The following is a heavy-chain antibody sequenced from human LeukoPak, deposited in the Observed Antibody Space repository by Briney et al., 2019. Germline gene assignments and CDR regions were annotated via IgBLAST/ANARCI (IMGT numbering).Heavy chain of an antibody. V-gene: IGHV1-58*02. Sequence: GTSVTVSCKASGFTFTISAMQWVRQARGQRRGWIGWIVVGSGNINYAQKFQERVTITRDMSTSTAYMELSSLRSEDTAVYYCAADGGYYDSSGYLSYWGQGTLVTVSS. J-gene: IGHJ4*02. D-gene: IGHD3-22*01. CDR3: AADGGYYDSSGYLSY. CDR1: GFTFTISA. CDR2: IVVGSGNI.